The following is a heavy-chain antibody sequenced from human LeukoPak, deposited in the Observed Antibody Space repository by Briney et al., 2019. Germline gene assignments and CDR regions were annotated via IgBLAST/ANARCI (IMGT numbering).Heavy chain of an antibody. CDR1: GFTFSSYS. V-gene: IGHV3-48*01. Sequence: GGSLRLSCAASGFTFSSYSMNWVRRAPGKGLEWVSYISSSSSTIYYADSVKGRFTISRDNSKNTLFLQMNSLRVEDAAVYYCAKDRQDYGAFWGQGALVTVSS. D-gene: IGHD4/OR15-4a*01. J-gene: IGHJ4*02. CDR2: ISSSSSTI. CDR3: AKDRQDYGAF.